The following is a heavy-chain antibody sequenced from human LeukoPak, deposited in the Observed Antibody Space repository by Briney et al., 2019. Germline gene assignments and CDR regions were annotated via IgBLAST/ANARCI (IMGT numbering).Heavy chain of an antibody. CDR1: GFTFSSYA. CDR2: ISYDGSNK. V-gene: IGHV3-30*04. D-gene: IGHD1-26*01. Sequence: PGGSLRLSCAASGFTFSSYAMHWVRQAPGKGLEWVAVISYDGSNKYYADSVKGRFTISRDNSKNTLYLQMNSLRAEDTAVYYCASLPVMWELHAFDIWGQGTMVTVSS. CDR3: ASLPVMWELHAFDI. J-gene: IGHJ3*02.